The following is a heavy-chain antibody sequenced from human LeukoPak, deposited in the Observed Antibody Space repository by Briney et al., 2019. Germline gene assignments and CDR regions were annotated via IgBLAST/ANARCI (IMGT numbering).Heavy chain of an antibody. CDR1: GFTFSSYA. Sequence: GGSLRLSCGGSGFTFSSYAMHWVRQSPGKGLEWVTVISYDGSNKFYADSVKGRFTISRDNSKNTLDLQMSSLRSEDTAVYYCARGGRKRLVPAARSFDYWGQGTLVTVSS. CDR3: ARGGRKRLVPAARSFDY. V-gene: IGHV3-30-3*01. J-gene: IGHJ4*02. CDR2: ISYDGSNK. D-gene: IGHD2-2*01.